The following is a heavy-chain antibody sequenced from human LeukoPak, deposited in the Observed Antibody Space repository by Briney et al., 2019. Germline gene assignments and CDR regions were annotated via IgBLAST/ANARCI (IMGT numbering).Heavy chain of an antibody. CDR3: ARQALEGDYVWGSYRQPFDY. CDR2: IYYSGST. J-gene: IGHJ4*02. CDR1: GGSISSSSYY. V-gene: IGHV4-39*01. Sequence: SETLSLTCTVSGGSISSSSYYWGWIRQPPGKGLEWIGSIYYSGSTCYNPSLKSRVTISVDTSKNQFSLKLSSVTAADTAVYYCARQALEGDYVWGSYRQPFDYWGQGTLVTVSS. D-gene: IGHD3-16*02.